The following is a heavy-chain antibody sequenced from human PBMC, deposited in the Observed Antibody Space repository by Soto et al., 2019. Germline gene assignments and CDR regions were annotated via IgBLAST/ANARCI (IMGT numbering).Heavy chain of an antibody. CDR2: INHSGST. CDR3: ARVPDDYYYGSGDAFDY. CDR1: GGSFSGYY. V-gene: IGHV4-34*01. J-gene: IGHJ4*02. D-gene: IGHD3-10*01. Sequence: SETLSLTCAVYGGSFSGYYWSWIRQPPGKGLEWIGEINHSGSTNYNPSLKSRVTISVDTSKNQFSLKLSSVTAADTAVYYCARVPDDYYYGSGDAFDYWGQGTLVTVSS.